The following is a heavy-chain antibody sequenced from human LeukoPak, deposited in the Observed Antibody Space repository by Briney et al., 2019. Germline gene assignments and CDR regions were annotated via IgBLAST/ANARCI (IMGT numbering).Heavy chain of an antibody. CDR3: ARTRPTEYYDFWSGYHSGSIDY. J-gene: IGHJ4*02. D-gene: IGHD3-3*01. V-gene: IGHV1-8*02. CDR2: MNPNSGNT. CDR1: GYTFTGYY. Sequence: ASVKVSCKASGYTFTGYYMHWVRQAPGQGLEWMGWMNPNSGNTGYAQKFQSRVNITRNASISTAYMELSSLRSEDTAVYYCARTRPTEYYDFWSGYHSGSIDYWGQGTLVTVSS.